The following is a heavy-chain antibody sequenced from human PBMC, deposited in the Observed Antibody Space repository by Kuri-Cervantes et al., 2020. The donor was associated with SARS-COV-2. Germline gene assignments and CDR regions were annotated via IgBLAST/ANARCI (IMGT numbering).Heavy chain of an antibody. CDR2: IIPIFGTA. V-gene: IGHV1-69*05. D-gene: IGHD6-13*01. J-gene: IGHJ4*02. CDR1: GGTFSSYA. CDR3: ARVAAAGTGGDY. Sequence: SVKVSCKASGGTFSSYAISWVRQAPGQGLEWMGGIIPIFGTANYAQKFQGRVTITTDESTSTAYMELSSLRSEDTAVYYCARVAAAGTGGDYWGQGTLVTVSS.